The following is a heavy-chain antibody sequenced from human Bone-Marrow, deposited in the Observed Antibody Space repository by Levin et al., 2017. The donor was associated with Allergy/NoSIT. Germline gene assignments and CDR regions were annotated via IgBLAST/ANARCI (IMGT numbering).Heavy chain of an antibody. CDR2: IYHRGST. CDR1: GDSISNTHW. J-gene: IGHJ6*03. V-gene: IGHV4-4*02. Sequence: SETLSLTCAVSGDSISNTHWWSWVRQPPGKGLEWIGEIYHRGSTNYNPSLKSRVTISVDKSKNQFSLKMTSVTAADTAVYYCASSRPTLINNFSYSYMDVWGKGTSVTVSS. D-gene: IGHD4-17*01. CDR3: ASSRPTLINNFSYSYMDV.